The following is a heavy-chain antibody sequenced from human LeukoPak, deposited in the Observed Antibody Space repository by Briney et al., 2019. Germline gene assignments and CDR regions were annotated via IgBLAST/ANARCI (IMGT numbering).Heavy chain of an antibody. CDR1: GGSFSGYY. D-gene: IGHD3-3*01. J-gene: IGHJ4*02. V-gene: IGHV4-34*01. Sequence: PSETLSLTCAVYGGSFSGYYWSWIRQPPGKGLEWIGEINHSGSTNYNPSLKSRVTISVDTSKNQFSLKLSSVTAADTAVYYCARGQDFWSGYYTVAYFDYWGQGTLVTVSS. CDR2: INHSGST. CDR3: ARGQDFWSGYYTVAYFDY.